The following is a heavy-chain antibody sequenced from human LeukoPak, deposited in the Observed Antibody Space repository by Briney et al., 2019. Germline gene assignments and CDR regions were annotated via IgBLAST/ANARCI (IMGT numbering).Heavy chain of an antibody. CDR1: GFTVTTHY. V-gene: IGHV3-53*01. CDR3: AYIVGVPH. CDR2: LDLGGNT. J-gene: IGHJ4*02. Sequence: GGSLRLSCAGSGFTVTTHYMSWVRQAPGKGLEWVSTLDLGGNTYYTDSVKGRFTVSRDRSKNTLDLHMQSLRDKDTAVYCAAYIVGVPHWGQGALVTVSS. D-gene: IGHD3-22*01.